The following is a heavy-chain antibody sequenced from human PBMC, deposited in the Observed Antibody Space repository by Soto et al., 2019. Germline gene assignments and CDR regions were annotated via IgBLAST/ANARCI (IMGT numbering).Heavy chain of an antibody. D-gene: IGHD2-2*02. J-gene: IGHJ4*01. Sequence: PGDSLKISCEGSGFSFSKYTVGWVRQIPGKGLEWMGIIYPGDSDTKYSPSFQGQVTISVDKSITTAYLQWSSLKASDTAMYYCARPPLEPGSAIHWGHGTLVTVSS. CDR3: ARPPLEPGSAIH. V-gene: IGHV5-51*01. CDR1: GFSFSKYT. CDR2: IYPGDSDT.